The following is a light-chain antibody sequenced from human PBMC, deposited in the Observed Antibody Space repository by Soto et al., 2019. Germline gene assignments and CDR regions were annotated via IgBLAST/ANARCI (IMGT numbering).Light chain of an antibody. CDR1: QSISSW. J-gene: IGKJ1*01. CDR3: QQYNSYSWT. V-gene: IGKV1-5*01. CDR2: DAS. Sequence: DIQMTQSPSTLSAAVEDRVTITCRDSQSISSWLAWYQQKPGKAPKLLIYDASSLESGVPSRFSGSGSGTEITLTISSLQPDDFATYYCQQYNSYSWTFGQGTKVDIK.